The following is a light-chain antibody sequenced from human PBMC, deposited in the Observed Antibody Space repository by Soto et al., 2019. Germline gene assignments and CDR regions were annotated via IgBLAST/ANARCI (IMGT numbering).Light chain of an antibody. CDR3: SSYISSLPLHV. CDR2: DVN. Sequence: QSVLTQPASVSGSPGQSITISCTGASTDVDGYDYVSWYQQHPGQAPKLMIYDVNNRPSGVSYRFSGSKSGDTASLTISGLQAEVFSNYYSSSYISSLPLHVSRPGTKHPVL. V-gene: IGLV2-14*03. CDR1: STDVDGYDY. J-gene: IGLJ1*01.